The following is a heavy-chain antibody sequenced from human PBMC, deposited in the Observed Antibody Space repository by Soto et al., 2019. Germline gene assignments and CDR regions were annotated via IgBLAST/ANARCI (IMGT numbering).Heavy chain of an antibody. CDR2: IIPILDIT. CDR1: GGTFSAYP. D-gene: IGHD3-22*01. J-gene: IGHJ3*01. Sequence: QVQLVQSGAEVKKPGSSVKVSCKTSGGTFSAYPFNWVRQAPGQGLEWMGRIIPILDITDYSQNFQGRVTITADKSTNTAYMDLTRLRSEDTAMYFCAKGADSSGSESAFDLWGQGTLITVSS. CDR3: AKGADSSGSESAFDL. V-gene: IGHV1-69*02.